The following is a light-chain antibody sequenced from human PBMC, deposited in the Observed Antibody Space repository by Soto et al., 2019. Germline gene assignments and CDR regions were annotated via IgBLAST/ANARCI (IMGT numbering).Light chain of an antibody. CDR3: MQAVQIPWT. Sequence: IVMTQSPLSLPVTPGEPASISCRSSQSLLHSNGYNCLDWYLQKPGQSPQLLIYLGSNRASGVPDRLSGSGSGTDFTLKISRVEAEDVGVYYCMQAVQIPWTFGQGTKVEIK. CDR2: LGS. V-gene: IGKV2-28*01. J-gene: IGKJ1*01. CDR1: QSLLHSNGYNC.